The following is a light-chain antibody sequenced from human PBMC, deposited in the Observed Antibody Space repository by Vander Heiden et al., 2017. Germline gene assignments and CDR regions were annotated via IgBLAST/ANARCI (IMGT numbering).Light chain of an antibody. CDR2: STN. V-gene: IGLV1-44*01. J-gene: IGLJ3*02. CDR3: AAWDDSLNGVM. Sequence: QSVLTQPPSASGTPGQRVTTSCSGSNSNIGSNAVNWYQQFPGTAPKLLIYSTNQRPSGVPDRFSGSKSGTSASLAISGLRSEDEADYYCAAWDDSLNGVMFGGGAKLTVL. CDR1: NSNIGSNA.